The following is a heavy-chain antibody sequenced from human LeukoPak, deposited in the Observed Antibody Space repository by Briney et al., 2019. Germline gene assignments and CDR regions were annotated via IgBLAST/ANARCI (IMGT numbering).Heavy chain of an antibody. CDR3: AKDTQNDYGIDS. J-gene: IGHJ4*02. V-gene: IGHV3-43*02. CDR1: GFTLGDYG. Sequence: GGSLRLSCAASGFTLGDYGMHWVRQAPGKGLEWVSLISGAGNNTSYADSVKGRFTISRDNTKNSLYLQMNSLRTEDTALYYCAKDTQNDYGIDSWGQGTLVTVSS. CDR2: ISGAGNNT. D-gene: IGHD4/OR15-4a*01.